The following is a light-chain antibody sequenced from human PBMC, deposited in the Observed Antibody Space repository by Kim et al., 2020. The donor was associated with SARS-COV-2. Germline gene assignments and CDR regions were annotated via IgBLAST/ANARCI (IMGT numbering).Light chain of an antibody. V-gene: IGKV3-20*01. CDR3: QQYGSSPPKYT. CDR1: QSVSSSF. Sequence: PVESATPSCRASQSVSSSFFAWYQQKPGQAPRLLIYAASSRATGIPDRFSGSGSGTDFTLIISRLEPEDFAVYYCQQYGSSPPKYTFGQGTKLEI. CDR2: AAS. J-gene: IGKJ2*01.